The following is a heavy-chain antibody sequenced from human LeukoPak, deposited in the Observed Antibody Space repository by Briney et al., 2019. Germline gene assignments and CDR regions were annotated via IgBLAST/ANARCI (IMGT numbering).Heavy chain of an antibody. Sequence: GGSLRLSCAASGFTFSSYSMNWVRQAPGKGLVWVSRINSAGSSTSYADSVKGRFTISRDNAKNTLYLQMNSLRAEDTAVYFCARMYYHDSSDYYWAPDYWGQGTLVTVSS. CDR3: ARMYYHDSSDYYWAPDY. V-gene: IGHV3-74*01. J-gene: IGHJ4*02. D-gene: IGHD3-22*01. CDR2: INSAGSST. CDR1: GFTFSSYS.